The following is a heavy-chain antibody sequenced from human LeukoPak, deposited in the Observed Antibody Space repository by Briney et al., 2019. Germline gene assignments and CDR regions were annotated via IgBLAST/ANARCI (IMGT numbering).Heavy chain of an antibody. CDR2: ISSSSSYI. CDR3: ARGGSSTSCYTD. J-gene: IGHJ4*02. V-gene: IGHV3-21*01. Sequence: GGSLRLSCAASGFTFSSYSMNWVRQAPGKGLEWVSSISSSSSYIYYADSVKGRFTISRDNAKNSLYLQMNSLRAEDTAVYYCARGGSSTSCYTDWGQGTLVTVSS. D-gene: IGHD2-2*01. CDR1: GFTFSSYS.